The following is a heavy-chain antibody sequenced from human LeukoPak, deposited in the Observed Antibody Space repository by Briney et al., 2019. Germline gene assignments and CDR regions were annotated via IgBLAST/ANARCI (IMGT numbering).Heavy chain of an antibody. Sequence: PGGSLRLSRAASGFTVSSNYMSWVRQAPGKGLEWVSVIYSGGSTYYADSVKGRFTISRDNSKNTLYLQMNSLRAEDTAVYYCAGGLIQLWLLDYWGQGTLVTVSS. CDR3: AGGLIQLWLLDY. D-gene: IGHD5-18*01. V-gene: IGHV3-66*01. CDR2: IYSGGST. J-gene: IGHJ4*02. CDR1: GFTVSSNY.